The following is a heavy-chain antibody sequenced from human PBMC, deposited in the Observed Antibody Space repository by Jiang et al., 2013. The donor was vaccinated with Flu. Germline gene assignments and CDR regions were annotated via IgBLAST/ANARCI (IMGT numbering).Heavy chain of an antibody. Sequence: GSGLVKPSETLSLTCTVSGGSISSYYWSWIRQPPGKGLEWIGYIYYSGSTNYNPSLKSRVTISVDTSKNQFSLKLSSVTAADTAVYYCARVGAGIAVAGYFFDYWGQGTLVTVSS. CDR1: GGSISSYY. CDR2: IYYSGST. CDR3: ARVGAGIAVAGYFFDY. V-gene: IGHV4-59*13. J-gene: IGHJ4*02. D-gene: IGHD6-19*01.